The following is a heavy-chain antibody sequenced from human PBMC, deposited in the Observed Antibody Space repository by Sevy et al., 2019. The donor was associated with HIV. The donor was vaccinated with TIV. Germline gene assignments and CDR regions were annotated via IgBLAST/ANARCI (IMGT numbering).Heavy chain of an antibody. Sequence: GGSLRLSCAASGISFSNYWMSWVRQAPGKGLEWVANINQDGSEKKFVGSVKGRFTISRDNAKNSVYLQRNSLTAEDTAGYYWAGDRWAKYPEDGFDIWGQGTMVTVSS. CDR3: AGDRWAKYPEDGFDI. V-gene: IGHV3-7*01. CDR2: INQDGSEK. J-gene: IGHJ3*02. CDR1: GISFSNYW.